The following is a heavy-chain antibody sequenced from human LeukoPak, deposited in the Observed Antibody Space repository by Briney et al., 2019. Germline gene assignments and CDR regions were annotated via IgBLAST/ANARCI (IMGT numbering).Heavy chain of an antibody. Sequence: SNYEFNWIRQPPGKGLEWIGSNSGSTYYNPSLKSRVTISVDTSKNQFSLNLSSVTAADTAVYYCAREAPLFGVLINRWFDPWGQGTLVTVSS. CDR1: SNYEF. V-gene: IGHV4-39*07. J-gene: IGHJ5*02. CDR2: NSGST. D-gene: IGHD3-3*01. CDR3: AREAPLFGVLINRWFDP.